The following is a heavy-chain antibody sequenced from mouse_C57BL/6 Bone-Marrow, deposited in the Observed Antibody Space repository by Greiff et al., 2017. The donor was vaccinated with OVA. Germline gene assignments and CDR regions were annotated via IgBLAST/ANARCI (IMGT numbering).Heavy chain of an antibody. J-gene: IGHJ1*03. CDR3: ARAKGYDGYDDWYFDV. CDR1: GFSLTSYG. V-gene: IGHV2-2*01. CDR2: IWSGGST. Sequence: QVQLQQSGPGLVQPSQSLSITCTVSGFSLTSYGVHWVRQSPGKGLEWLGVIWSGGSTDYNAAFISRLSISKDNSNSQVFFKMNSLQADDTDIYYCARAKGYDGYDDWYFDVWGTGTTVTVSS. D-gene: IGHD2-3*01.